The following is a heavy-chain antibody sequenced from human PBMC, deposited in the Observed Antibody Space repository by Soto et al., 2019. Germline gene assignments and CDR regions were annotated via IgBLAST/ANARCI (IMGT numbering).Heavy chain of an antibody. Sequence: EVQLLESGGGLVQPGGSLRLSCAASGFTFSSYAMIWVRQAPGKGLEWVSAISGSGGSTYYADSVKGRFTISRDNSKNTLYLQMNSLRAEDTAVYYCAKGLLWYGDPDPWGQGTLVTVSS. D-gene: IGHD3-10*01. CDR2: ISGSGGST. CDR3: AKGLLWYGDPDP. CDR1: GFTFSSYA. V-gene: IGHV3-23*01. J-gene: IGHJ5*02.